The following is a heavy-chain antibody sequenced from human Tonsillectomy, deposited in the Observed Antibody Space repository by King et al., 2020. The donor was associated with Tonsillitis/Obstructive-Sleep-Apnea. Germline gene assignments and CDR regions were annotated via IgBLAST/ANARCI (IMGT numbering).Heavy chain of an antibody. V-gene: IGHV4-31*03. CDR3: ARLGNWGYDILTGLDY. Sequence: MQLQESGPGLVKPSQTLSLTCTVSGGSISSGGYYWSWIRQHPGQGLEWIGYIYYSGSTYYNPSLKSRVTISVDTSKNQFSLKLSSVTAADTAVYYCARLGNWGYDILTGLDYWGQGTLVTVSS. CDR1: GGSISSGGYY. D-gene: IGHD3-9*01. J-gene: IGHJ4*02. CDR2: IYYSGST.